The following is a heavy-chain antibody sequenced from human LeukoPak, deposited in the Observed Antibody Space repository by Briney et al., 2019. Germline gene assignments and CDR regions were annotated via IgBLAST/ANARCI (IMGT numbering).Heavy chain of an antibody. CDR2: IKQDGSEK. D-gene: IGHD3-3*01. CDR1: GFTFSSYW. V-gene: IGHV3-7*01. J-gene: IGHJ4*02. CDR3: ARVTNGGYFDY. Sequence: GGSLRLSCAASGFTFSSYWMSCVRQAPGKGLEWVANIKQDGSEKYYVDSVKGRFTISRDNAKNSLYLQMNSLRAEDTAVYYCARVTNGGYFDYWGQGTLVTVSS.